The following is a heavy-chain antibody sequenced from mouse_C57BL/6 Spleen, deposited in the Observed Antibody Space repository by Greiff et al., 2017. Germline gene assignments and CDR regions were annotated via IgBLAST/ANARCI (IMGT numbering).Heavy chain of an antibody. CDR2: ILTGSGSI. CDR1: GYTFTGYW. J-gene: IGHJ4*01. D-gene: IGHD1-1*01. CDR3: AREVPTTTVVATEAVDD. Sequence: VKLQQSGAELMKPGASVKLSCTATGYTFTGYWIEWVKQRPGHGLEWIGEILTGSGSINYKERIKGKATFTADTSTNTAYMQLSSLTTEDSAIYYCAREVPTTTVVATEAVDDWGQGTSVTVSA. V-gene: IGHV1-9*01.